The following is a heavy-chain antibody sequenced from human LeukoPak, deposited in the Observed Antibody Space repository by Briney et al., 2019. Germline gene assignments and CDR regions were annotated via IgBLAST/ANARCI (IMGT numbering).Heavy chain of an antibody. CDR2: INWNSGSK. Sequence: PGGSLRLSCAASGFTFDDYAMHWVRQAPGKGLEWVSGINWNSGSKGYADSVKGRFTISRDNAKKSVYLQMDSLRAEDTALYYCVKENYGDYGFDVWGRGATVTVSS. J-gene: IGHJ6*02. CDR1: GFTFDDYA. D-gene: IGHD4-17*01. CDR3: VKENYGDYGFDV. V-gene: IGHV3-9*01.